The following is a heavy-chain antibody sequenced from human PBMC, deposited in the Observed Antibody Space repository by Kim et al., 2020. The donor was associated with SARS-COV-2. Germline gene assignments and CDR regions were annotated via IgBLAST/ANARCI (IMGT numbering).Heavy chain of an antibody. CDR2: ILPLFGAS. CDR3: ATHQGQYPYWQH. CDR1: RGTFRNYA. V-gene: IGHV1-69*06. D-gene: IGHD2-15*01. Sequence: SVKVSCKASRGTFRNYAISWIRQAPGQGLECMGGILPLFGASNYAQKFQGRLTITADKSTDTAYMELSSLKPDDTAFYYCATHQGQYPYWQHWGQGTLVSVSS. J-gene: IGHJ4*02.